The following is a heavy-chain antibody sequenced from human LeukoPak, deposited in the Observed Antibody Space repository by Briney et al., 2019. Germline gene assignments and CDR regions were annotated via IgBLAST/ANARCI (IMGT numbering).Heavy chain of an antibody. CDR1: GYTFTSYG. Sequence: ASVKVSCKASGYTFTSYGISWVRQAPGQGLQRMGWISAYNGNTNYAQKLQGRVTMTTDTSTSTAYMELRSLRSDDPAVYYCASPLRQQLVPDYFDYWGQGTLVTVSS. CDR3: ASPLRQQLVPDYFDY. D-gene: IGHD6-13*01. V-gene: IGHV1-18*01. CDR2: ISAYNGNT. J-gene: IGHJ4*02.